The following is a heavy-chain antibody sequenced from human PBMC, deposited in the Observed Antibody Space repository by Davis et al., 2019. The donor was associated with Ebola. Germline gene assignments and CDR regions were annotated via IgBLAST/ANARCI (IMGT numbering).Heavy chain of an antibody. V-gene: IGHV3-48*03. CDR2: ISSSGSTI. Sequence: PGGSLRLSCAASGFTFSSYEMNWVRQAPGKGLEWVSYISSSGSTIYYADSVKGRFTISRDNAKNSLYLQMNSLRAEDTAVYYCAGDGYNVPWFDPWGQGTLVTVSS. D-gene: IGHD5-24*01. CDR3: AGDGYNVPWFDP. J-gene: IGHJ5*02. CDR1: GFTFSSYE.